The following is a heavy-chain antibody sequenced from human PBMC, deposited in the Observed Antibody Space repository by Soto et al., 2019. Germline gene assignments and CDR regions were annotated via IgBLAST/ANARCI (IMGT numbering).Heavy chain of an antibody. J-gene: IGHJ4*02. V-gene: IGHV4-34*01. CDR2: INHSGST. D-gene: IGHD3-16*02. Sequence: SETLSLTCAVYGGSFSGSYWSWIRQPPGKGLEWIGEINHSGSTNYNPSLKSRVTISVDTSKNQFSLKLSSVTAADTAVYYCARNHYDYVWGSYRPLGFDYWGQGTLVTVSS. CDR1: GGSFSGSY. CDR3: ARNHYDYVWGSYRPLGFDY.